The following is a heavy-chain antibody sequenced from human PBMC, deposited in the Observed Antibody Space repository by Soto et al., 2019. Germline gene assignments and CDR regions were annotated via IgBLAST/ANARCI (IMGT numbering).Heavy chain of an antibody. CDR1: GFTFSSYG. Sequence: QVQLVESGGGVVQPGRSLRLSCAASGFTFSSYGMHWVRQAPGKGLQRVAVISYDGSNKYYADSVKDRFTISRDNSKNTLYLQMISLRAEDTAVYYCAKAGIVQVVYATEFDYWGQGTLVTVSS. J-gene: IGHJ4*02. D-gene: IGHD2-8*01. CDR2: ISYDGSNK. V-gene: IGHV3-30*18. CDR3: AKAGIVQVVYATEFDY.